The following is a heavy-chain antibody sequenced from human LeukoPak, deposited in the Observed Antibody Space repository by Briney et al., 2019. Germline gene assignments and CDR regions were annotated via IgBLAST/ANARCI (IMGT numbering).Heavy chain of an antibody. D-gene: IGHD3-22*01. Sequence: GESLKISCKGSGYRFTSYWIGCVRQMPGKGLEWMEIIYAGDSDTRYSPSFQGKVTISADKSISTAYLQWSSLKASDTAMYYCASYYYDSSGYYPWGQGTLVTVSS. V-gene: IGHV5-51*01. CDR3: ASYYYDSSGYYP. J-gene: IGHJ5*02. CDR1: GYRFTSYW. CDR2: IYAGDSDT.